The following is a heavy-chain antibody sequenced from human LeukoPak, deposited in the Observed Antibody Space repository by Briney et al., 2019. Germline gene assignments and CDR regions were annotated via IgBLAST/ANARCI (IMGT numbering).Heavy chain of an antibody. V-gene: IGHV4-59*12. CDR2: IYYSGST. CDR3: ASGRDYYDSSGYSVYRDAFDI. J-gene: IGHJ3*02. Sequence: SETLSLTCTVSGGSISSYYWSWIRQPPGKGLEWIGYIYYSGSTNYNPSLKSRVTISVDTSKNQFSLKLSSVTAADTAVYYCASGRDYYDSSGYSVYRDAFDIWGQGTMVTVSS. D-gene: IGHD3-22*01. CDR1: GGSISSYY.